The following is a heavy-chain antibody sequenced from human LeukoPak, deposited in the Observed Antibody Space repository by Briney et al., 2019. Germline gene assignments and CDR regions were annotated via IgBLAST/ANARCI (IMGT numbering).Heavy chain of an antibody. J-gene: IGHJ4*02. D-gene: IGHD6-6*01. CDR1: GYTFTGYY. V-gene: IGHV1-2*06. Sequence: GASVKVSCKASGYTFTGYYMHWVRQAPGQGLEWMGRINPNSGGTNYAQNFQGRVTMTTDTSISTAYMELGRLRSDDTAVYYCARDRNVNWVSSSDYWGQGTLVTVSS. CDR2: INPNSGGT. CDR3: ARDRNVNWVSSSDY.